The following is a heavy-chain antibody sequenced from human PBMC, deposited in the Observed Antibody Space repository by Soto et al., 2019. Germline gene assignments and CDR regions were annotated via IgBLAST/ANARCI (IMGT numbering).Heavy chain of an antibody. CDR3: ATGTYYNEDYFDY. J-gene: IGHJ4*02. CDR1: GFTFNYAW. Sequence: PGGSLRLSCAASGFTFNYAWMSWVRQAPGKGLEWVGRIKRQSDGGATDYAAPVEGRFTISRDDSKKTAYLQMNSLKTDDTAIYYCATGTYYNEDYFDYWGQGTLVTVSS. D-gene: IGHD3-10*01. CDR2: IKRQSDGGAT. V-gene: IGHV3-15*01.